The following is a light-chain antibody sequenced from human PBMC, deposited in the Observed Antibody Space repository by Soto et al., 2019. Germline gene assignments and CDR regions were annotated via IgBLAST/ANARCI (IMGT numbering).Light chain of an antibody. V-gene: IGKV3-20*01. CDR3: QHYDNTPPSVT. Sequence: EIELTQSPDILSLSPGDRATLSCRASQSVTSDFLVWYQQKPGQAPRLLIYGASSRATGIPDRFSGSGSGTYFILTISRLEPEDFAVYYCQHYDNTPPSVTFGPGTKVDIK. CDR1: QSVTSDF. CDR2: GAS. J-gene: IGKJ3*01.